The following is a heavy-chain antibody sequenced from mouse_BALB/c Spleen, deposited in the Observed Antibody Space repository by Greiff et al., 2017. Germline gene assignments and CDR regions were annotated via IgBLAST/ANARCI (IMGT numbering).Heavy chain of an antibody. J-gene: IGHJ2*01. Sequence: EVKLVESGGGLVQPGGSRKLSCAASGFTFSSFGMHWVRQAPEKGLEWVAYISSGSSTIYYADTVKGRFTISRDNPKNTLFLQMTSLRSEDTAMYYCARANWDRGDGFDYWGQGTTLTVSS. CDR2: ISSGSSTI. V-gene: IGHV5-17*02. CDR1: GFTFSSFG. D-gene: IGHD4-1*02. CDR3: ARANWDRGDGFDY.